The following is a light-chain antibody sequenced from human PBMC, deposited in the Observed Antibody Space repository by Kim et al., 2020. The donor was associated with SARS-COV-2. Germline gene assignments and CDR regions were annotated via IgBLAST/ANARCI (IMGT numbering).Light chain of an antibody. J-gene: IGKJ2*01. CDR3: QQSYSPPYT. V-gene: IGKV1-39*01. CDR1: QSISNY. Sequence: SASIGDRVTITCRAGQSISNYLNWYQQRPGKAPKFLIYTASTLQSGVPSRFSGSGSGTHFTLTISSLQPEDFATYYCQQSYSPPYTFGQGTKLEI. CDR2: TAS.